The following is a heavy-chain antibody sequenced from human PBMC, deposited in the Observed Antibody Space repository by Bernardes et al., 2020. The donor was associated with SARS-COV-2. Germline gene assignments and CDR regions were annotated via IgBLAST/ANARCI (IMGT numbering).Heavy chain of an antibody. D-gene: IGHD1-26*01. CDR3: AREGELLNYGMDV. Sequence: GGSLRVCCAASGFTFDDYAMHWVRQAPGKGLEWVSGISWNSGSIGYADSVKGRFTISRDNAKNSLYLQMNSLRAEDTALYYCAREGELLNYGMDVWGQGTTVTVSS. J-gene: IGHJ6*02. CDR2: ISWNSGSI. CDR1: GFTFDDYA. V-gene: IGHV3-9*01.